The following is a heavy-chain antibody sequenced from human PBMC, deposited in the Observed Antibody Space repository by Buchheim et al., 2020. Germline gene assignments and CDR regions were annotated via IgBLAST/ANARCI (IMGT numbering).Heavy chain of an antibody. V-gene: IGHV3-30*04. D-gene: IGHD5-18*01. CDR1: GFTFSSYA. Sequence: QVQLVESGGGVVQPGRSLRLSCAASGFTFSSYAMHWVRQAPGKGLEWVAVISYDGSNKYYADSVKGRFTISRDNSKNTLYLQMNSPRAEDSAVYYCARPLNTAMVGSPLDYWGQGTL. CDR3: ARPLNTAMVGSPLDY. J-gene: IGHJ4*02. CDR2: ISYDGSNK.